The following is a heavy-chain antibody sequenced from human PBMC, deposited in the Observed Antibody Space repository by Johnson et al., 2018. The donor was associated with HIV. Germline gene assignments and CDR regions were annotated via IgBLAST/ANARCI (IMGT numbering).Heavy chain of an antibody. CDR2: INWYGGST. J-gene: IGHJ3*02. CDR3: ARENQGYSYRAFDI. V-gene: IGHV3-20*04. D-gene: IGHD5-18*01. CDR1: GFTFDDYG. Sequence: VQLVESGGGVVRPGGSLRLSCAASGFTFDDYGMSWVRQAPGKGLEWVSGINWYGGSTGYADSVKGRFTISRENAKNSLYLQMNSLSAEDTAVYYCARENQGYSYRAFDIWGQGTMVTVSS.